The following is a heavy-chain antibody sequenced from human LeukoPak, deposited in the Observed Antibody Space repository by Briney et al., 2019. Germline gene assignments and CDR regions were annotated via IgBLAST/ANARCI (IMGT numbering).Heavy chain of an antibody. D-gene: IGHD2-2*01. CDR1: GGSFSGYY. Sequence: KTSETLSLTCAVYGGSFSGYYWSWIRQPPGKGLEWIGEINHSGSTNYNPSLKRRVTISVDTSKNQFSLKLSSVTAADTAVYYCARGRGVVVPAASRYYYYMDVWGKGTTVTVSS. CDR3: ARGRGVVVPAASRYYYYMDV. V-gene: IGHV4-34*01. CDR2: INHSGST. J-gene: IGHJ6*03.